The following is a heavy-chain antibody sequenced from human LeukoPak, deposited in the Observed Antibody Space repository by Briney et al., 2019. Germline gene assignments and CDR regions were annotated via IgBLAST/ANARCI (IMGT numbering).Heavy chain of an antibody. CDR3: ATDCIRAATKAIDY. J-gene: IGHJ4*02. CDR2: ISSSSYI. CDR1: GFIFSTYS. D-gene: IGHD3-10*01. Sequence: PGGSLRLSCAASGFIFSTYSMNWVRQAPGKGLEWVSSISSSSYIYYADSVKGRFTISRDNAKNSLCLQMNSLRAEDTAVYYCATDCIRAATKAIDYWGQGTLVTVSS. V-gene: IGHV3-21*01.